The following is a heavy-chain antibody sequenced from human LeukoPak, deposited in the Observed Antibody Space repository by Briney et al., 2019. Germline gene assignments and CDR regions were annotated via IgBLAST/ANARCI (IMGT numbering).Heavy chain of an antibody. D-gene: IGHD2-2*01. Sequence: SETLSLTCTVSGGSVSSGSYYWSWIRQPPGKGLEWIGYIYYSGSTYYNPSLKSRVTISVDTSKNQFSLKLSSVTAADTAVYYCARDRSSTSCYGWFDPWGQGTLVTVSS. CDR1: GGSVSSGSYY. CDR3: ARDRSSTSCYGWFDP. CDR2: IYYSGST. J-gene: IGHJ5*02. V-gene: IGHV4-61*01.